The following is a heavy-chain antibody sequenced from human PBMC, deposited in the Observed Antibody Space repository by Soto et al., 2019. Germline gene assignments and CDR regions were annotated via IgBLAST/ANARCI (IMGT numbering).Heavy chain of an antibody. V-gene: IGHV1-2*04. J-gene: IGHJ6*02. Sequence: ASVKVSCKASGYTFTGYYMHWVRQAPGQGLEWMGWINPNSGGTNYAQKFQGWVTMTRDTSISTAYMELSRLRSDDTAVYYCARDGAAAGTPYYYYGMDVWGQGTTVTVSS. CDR2: INPNSGGT. CDR3: ARDGAAAGTPYYYYGMDV. D-gene: IGHD6-13*01. CDR1: GYTFTGYY.